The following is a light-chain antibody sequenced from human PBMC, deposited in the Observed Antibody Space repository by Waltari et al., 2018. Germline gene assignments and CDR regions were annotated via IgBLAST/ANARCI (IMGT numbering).Light chain of an antibody. J-gene: IGKJ1*01. CDR3: QQSYSTPRT. CDR1: QSISSY. CDR2: AAS. V-gene: IGKV1-39*01. Sequence: DIQMTQSPSSMSASVGDRVTITCRESQSISSYLNWYQQKPGKAPKLLIYAASSLQSGVPSRFSGSGSGTDFTLTISSLQPEDCATYYCQQSYSTPRTFGQGTKVEIK.